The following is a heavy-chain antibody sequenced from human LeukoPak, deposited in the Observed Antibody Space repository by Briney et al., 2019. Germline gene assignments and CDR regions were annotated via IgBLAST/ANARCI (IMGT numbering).Heavy chain of an antibody. D-gene: IGHD3-10*01. V-gene: IGHV3-9*01. CDR2: ISWNSGRI. J-gene: IGHJ4*02. Sequence: GGSLRLSCAASGFTFDDYAMHWVRQAPGKGLEWVSGISWNSGRIGYADSVKGRFTISRDNAKNSLYLQMNSLRAEDTALYYCAKATGELLLGIDYYFDYWGQGTLVTVSS. CDR3: AKATGELLLGIDYYFDY. CDR1: GFTFDDYA.